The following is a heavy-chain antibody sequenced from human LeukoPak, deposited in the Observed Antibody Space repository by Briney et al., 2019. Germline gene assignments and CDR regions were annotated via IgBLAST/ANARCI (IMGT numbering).Heavy chain of an antibody. CDR2: ISGSGGST. V-gene: IGHV3-23*01. D-gene: IGHD3-22*01. CDR3: AKTRDYDSSGPEYFQH. CDR1: GFTFSSYA. Sequence: PGGSLRLSCAASGFTFSSYAMSWVRQAPGKGLEWVSAISGSGGSTYYADSVKGRFTISRDNSKNTLYLQMNSLRAEDTAVYYCAKTRDYDSSGPEYFQHWGQGTLVTVSS. J-gene: IGHJ1*01.